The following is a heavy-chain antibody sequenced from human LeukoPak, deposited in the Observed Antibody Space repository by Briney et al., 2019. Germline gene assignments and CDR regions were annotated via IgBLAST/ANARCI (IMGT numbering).Heavy chain of an antibody. CDR1: GFTFNIYW. CDR3: ARDRRVDGMDV. D-gene: IGHD1-26*01. J-gene: IGHJ6*02. V-gene: IGHV3-74*01. CDR2: IHSDGTTT. Sequence: GGSLRLSCEASGFTFNIYWMNWVRLAPGKGLVSVSRIHSDGTTTSYADSVKGRFTISRDNAKNTVYLQMNNLRAEDTAVYFCARDRRVDGMDVWGQGTTVIVSS.